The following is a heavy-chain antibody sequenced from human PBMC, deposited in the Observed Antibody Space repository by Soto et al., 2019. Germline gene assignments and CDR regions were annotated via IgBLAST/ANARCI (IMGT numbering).Heavy chain of an antibody. D-gene: IGHD2-21*02. Sequence: SVKVSCKASGATFSSYTISWVRQAPGQGLEWMGRITPILGIANSAQKFQGRVTITADKSTSTAYMELSSLRSEDTAVYYCSRTWGDSGCTDYWCQGPLRTV. CDR2: ITPILGIA. CDR3: SRTWGDSGCTDY. CDR1: GATFSSYT. J-gene: IGHJ4*02. V-gene: IGHV1-69*02.